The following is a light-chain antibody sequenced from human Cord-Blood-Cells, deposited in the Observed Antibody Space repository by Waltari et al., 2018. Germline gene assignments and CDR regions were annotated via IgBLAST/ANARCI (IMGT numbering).Light chain of an antibody. CDR3: QQYYSTPPWT. CDR1: QGISNS. V-gene: IGKV1-NL1*01. CDR2: AAS. J-gene: IGKJ1*01. Sequence: DIQMTQSPSSLYASVGDRVTITCRASQGISNSLAWYQQKPGKAPKLLLYAASRLESGVPSRFSGSGSGTDYTLTISSLQPEDVATYYCQQYYSTPPWTFGQGTKVEIK.